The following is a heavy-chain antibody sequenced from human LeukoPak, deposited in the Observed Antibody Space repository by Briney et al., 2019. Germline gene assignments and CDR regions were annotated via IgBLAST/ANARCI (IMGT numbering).Heavy chain of an antibody. J-gene: IGHJ4*02. CDR1: GGTFSSYA. CDR3: ARGSGSGSYFDY. V-gene: IGHV1-69*05. Sequence: SVKVSCKASGGTFSSYAISWAQQAPGQGLEWMGGIIPIFGTANYAQKFQGRVTITTDESTSTAYMELSSLRSEDTAVYYCARGSGSGSYFDYWGQGTLVTVSS. CDR2: IIPIFGTA. D-gene: IGHD1-26*01.